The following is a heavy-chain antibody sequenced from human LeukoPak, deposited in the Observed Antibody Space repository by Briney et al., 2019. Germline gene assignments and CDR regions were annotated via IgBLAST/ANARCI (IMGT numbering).Heavy chain of an antibody. CDR3: AREGSIVPHQDLDY. J-gene: IGHJ4*02. V-gene: IGHV3-21*01. D-gene: IGHD2-8*01. Sequence: GGSLRLSCAASGFTFSRYSMNWVRQAPGKGPECVSSINSRGSDKYYADSVEGRFTISRDNAKNSLFLQMNSLRAEDTAVYYCAREGSIVPHQDLDYWGQGTLVTVSS. CDR1: GFTFSRYS. CDR2: INSRGSDK.